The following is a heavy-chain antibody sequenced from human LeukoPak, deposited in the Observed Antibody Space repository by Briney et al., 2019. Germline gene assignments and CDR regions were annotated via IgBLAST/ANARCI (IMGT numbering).Heavy chain of an antibody. V-gene: IGHV3-11*01. J-gene: IGHJ4*02. D-gene: IGHD6-19*01. CDR3: ARDYSSGWLDY. CDR2: ISSSGSTI. Sequence: PGGPLRLSCAASGFTFSDYYMSWIRQAPRKGLEWISYISSSGSTIYYADSVKGRFSISRDNAKNSLYLQVSSLRVEDTAVNYCARDYSSGWLDYWGQGTLVTVSS. CDR1: GFTFSDYY.